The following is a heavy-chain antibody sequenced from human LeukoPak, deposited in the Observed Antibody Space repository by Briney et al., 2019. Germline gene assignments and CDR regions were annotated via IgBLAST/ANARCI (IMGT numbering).Heavy chain of an antibody. J-gene: IGHJ5*02. Sequence: SETLSLTCTVCGGSISIYYWSWIRQPAGKGLEWIGRIYTSGSTDYNPSLKSRVTMSVDTSKNQFSLKLSSVTAADTAVYYCARSLGWSGPGMENWFDPWGQGTLVTVSS. D-gene: IGHD3-3*01. CDR3: ARSLGWSGPGMENWFDP. CDR1: GGSISIYY. V-gene: IGHV4-4*07. CDR2: IYTSGST.